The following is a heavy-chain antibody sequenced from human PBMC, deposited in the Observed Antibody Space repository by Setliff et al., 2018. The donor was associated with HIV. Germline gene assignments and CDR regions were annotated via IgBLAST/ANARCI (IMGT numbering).Heavy chain of an antibody. Sequence: WASVKVSCKVSGDTFNNYGLNWVRQAPGQGLEWMGGIIPIFKSADYAQKFQGRVTITTDESTSTAYMDLSSLKSEDTAIYYCARTSGDAYNYEGAFDVWGQGTLVTVSS. D-gene: IGHD5-12*01. CDR1: GDTFNNYG. V-gene: IGHV1-69*05. CDR2: IIPIFKSA. J-gene: IGHJ3*01. CDR3: ARTSGDAYNYEGAFDV.